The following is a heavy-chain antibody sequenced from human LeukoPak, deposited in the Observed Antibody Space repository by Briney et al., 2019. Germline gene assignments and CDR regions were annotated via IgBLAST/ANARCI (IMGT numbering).Heavy chain of an antibody. CDR1: GFTFSSNA. CDR3: AKDRVAVAGLPVQ. D-gene: IGHD6-19*01. V-gene: IGHV3-23*01. Sequence: HPGGSLRLSCAASGFTFSSNAMTWVRQAPGKGLEWVSAISGSGGSTYYADSVKGRFTISRDNSKNTLYLQMNSLRAEDTAVYYCAKDRVAVAGLPVQWGQGTLVTVSS. CDR2: ISGSGGST. J-gene: IGHJ4*02.